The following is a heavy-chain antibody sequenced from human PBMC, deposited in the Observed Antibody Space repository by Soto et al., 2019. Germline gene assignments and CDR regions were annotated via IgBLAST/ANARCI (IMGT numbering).Heavy chain of an antibody. CDR2: IYYSGST. CDR1: GGSISSYY. V-gene: IGHV4-59*08. CDR3: ARRLRRDGYNLAAFDI. J-gene: IGHJ3*02. D-gene: IGHD5-12*01. Sequence: SETLSLTCTVSGGSISSYYWSWIRQPPGKGLEWIGYIYYSGSTNYNPSLKSRVTISVDTSKNQFSLKLSSVTAADTAVYYCARRLRRDGYNLAAFDIWGQGTMVTLAS.